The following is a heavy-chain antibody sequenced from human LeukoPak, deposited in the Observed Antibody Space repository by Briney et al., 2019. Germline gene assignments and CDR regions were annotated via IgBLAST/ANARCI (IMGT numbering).Heavy chain of an antibody. CDR2: IITSGAT. CDR1: GFTFSDYA. Sequence: GGSLRLSCAASGFTFSDYAMTWVRQGPGKGLEWVSVIITSGATYYADSVRGRFTVSRDNSQSTLYLQMHSLRADDTAIYYCVRESPARHFDFDYWGQGALVTVPS. V-gene: IGHV3-23*01. J-gene: IGHJ4*02. D-gene: IGHD3-3*02. CDR3: VRESPARHFDFDY.